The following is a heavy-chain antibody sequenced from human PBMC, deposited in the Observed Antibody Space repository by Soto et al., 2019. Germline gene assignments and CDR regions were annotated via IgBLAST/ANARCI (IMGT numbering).Heavy chain of an antibody. CDR2: IYASGST. D-gene: IGHD2-15*01. V-gene: IGHV4-4*07. Sequence: SETLSLTCTVSGDSISRYYWHWIRQPAGKGLEWIGRIYASGSTNYNPSLKSRVTILVDTSKNEFYMKLNSVTAADTAVYYCAGIGQDIYYGMDVWGQGTTVTVSS. J-gene: IGHJ6*02. CDR3: AGIGQDIYYGMDV. CDR1: GDSISRYY.